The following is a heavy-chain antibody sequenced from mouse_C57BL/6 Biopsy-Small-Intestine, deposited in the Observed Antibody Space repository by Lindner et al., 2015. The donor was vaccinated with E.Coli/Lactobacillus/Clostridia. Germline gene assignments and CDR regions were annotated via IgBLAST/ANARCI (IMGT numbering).Heavy chain of an antibody. J-gene: IGHJ4*01. CDR2: ISTGSTTI. D-gene: IGHD1-1*01. Sequence: VQLQESGGGLVKPGGSLKLSCVASGFTFSDYGMHWVRQAPEKGLEWVAYISTGSTTIYYADTVKGRFTISRDNAKNTLFLQMTSLRSEDTAMYYCARPLFALDYWGQGTSVTVSS. CDR1: GFTFSDYG. V-gene: IGHV5-17*01. CDR3: ARPLFALDY.